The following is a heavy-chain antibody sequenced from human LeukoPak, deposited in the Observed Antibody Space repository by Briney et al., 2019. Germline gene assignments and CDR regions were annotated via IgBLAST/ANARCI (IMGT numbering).Heavy chain of an antibody. J-gene: IGHJ4*02. CDR2: IYTTGST. V-gene: IGHV4-61*09. CDR3: ARAVGWFGELAHFDY. CDR1: GGSISSSSYY. Sequence: SETLSLTCTVSGGSISSSSYYWSWIRQPAGKGLECIGHIYTTGSTNYNPSLKSRVTISVDTSKNQFSLNLSSVTAADTAVYYCARAVGWFGELAHFDYWGQGTLVTVSS. D-gene: IGHD3-10*01.